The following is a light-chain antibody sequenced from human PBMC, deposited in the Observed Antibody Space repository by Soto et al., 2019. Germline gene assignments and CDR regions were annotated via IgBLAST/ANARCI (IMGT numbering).Light chain of an antibody. CDR3: QQSYSTPRT. CDR2: AAS. J-gene: IGKJ2*01. CDR1: QSISSY. Sequence: DIQMTQSPSSLSASVGDRVTITCRASQSISSYLNWYQQKPGKAPKVLIYAASSLQSGVPSRFSGSGSGTDFTLNISSLQPEDFATYYCQQSYSTPRTFGQGTKLEIK. V-gene: IGKV1-39*01.